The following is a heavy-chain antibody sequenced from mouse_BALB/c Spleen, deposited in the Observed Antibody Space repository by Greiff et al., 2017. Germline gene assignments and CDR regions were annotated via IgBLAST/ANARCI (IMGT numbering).Heavy chain of an antibody. Sequence: VQLQQSGAELVKPGASVKLSCKASGYTFTSYDINWVRQRPEQGLEWIGRIFPADGSTKYNEKFKGKATLTTDKSSSTAYMQLSRLTSEDSAVYFCSRTKGGDAMDYWGQGTSVTVSS. V-gene: IGHV1S56*01. CDR2: IFPADGST. D-gene: IGHD1-3*01. J-gene: IGHJ4*01. CDR3: SRTKGGDAMDY. CDR1: GYTFTSYD.